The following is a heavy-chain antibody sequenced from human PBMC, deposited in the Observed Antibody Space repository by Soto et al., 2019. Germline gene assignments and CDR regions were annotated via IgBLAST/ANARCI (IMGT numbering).Heavy chain of an antibody. Sequence: QVQLVQSGAEVKKPGASVKLSCKTSGYTFSNYYINWVRQAPGQGLQWMGRINPSGGGTIYAQNFQGRGPTTRVTSTSTVYMYLSSLSSEDTAEYYCARSQEVVVVPTAPIDYWGQGTLVTVSS. CDR3: ARSQEVVVVPTAPIDY. D-gene: IGHD2-15*01. CDR2: INPSGGGT. J-gene: IGHJ4*02. CDR1: GYTFSNYY. V-gene: IGHV1-46*01.